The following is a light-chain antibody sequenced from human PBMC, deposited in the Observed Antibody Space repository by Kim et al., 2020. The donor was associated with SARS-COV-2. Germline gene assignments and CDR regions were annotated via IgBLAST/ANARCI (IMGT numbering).Light chain of an antibody. V-gene: IGLV2-8*01. CDR2: EVS. Sequence: GEYVTSYCTGTSSYVGGYNYVSWYQQQPGKAHKLMIYEVSKRPSGVPDRFSGSKSGNTASLTVSGLQAEDEADYYCSSYAGSNNLVFGGGTQLTVL. J-gene: IGLJ2*01. CDR1: SSYVGGYNY. CDR3: SSYAGSNNLV.